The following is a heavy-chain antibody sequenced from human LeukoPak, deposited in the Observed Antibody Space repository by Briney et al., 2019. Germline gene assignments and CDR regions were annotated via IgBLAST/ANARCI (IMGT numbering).Heavy chain of an antibody. V-gene: IGHV3-21*01. Sequence: GGSLRLSCAASGFTFSSYSMNWVRQAPGKGLEWVSSISSSSSYIYYADSVKGRFTISRDNAKNSLYLQMNGLRAEDTAVYYCARSEEQWLHHDYWGQGTLVTVSS. D-gene: IGHD6-19*01. CDR1: GFTFSSYS. J-gene: IGHJ4*02. CDR2: ISSSSSYI. CDR3: ARSEEQWLHHDY.